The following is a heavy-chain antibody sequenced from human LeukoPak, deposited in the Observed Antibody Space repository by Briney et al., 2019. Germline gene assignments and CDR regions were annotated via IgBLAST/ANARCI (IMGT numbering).Heavy chain of an antibody. CDR2: IYHSGST. CDR1: GGSISSGGYS. J-gene: IGHJ5*02. CDR3: ARESNYCGSGTGWFDP. D-gene: IGHD3-10*01. V-gene: IGHV4-30-4*07. Sequence: SETLSLTCAVSGGSISSGGYSWSWIRQPPGKGLEWIGYIYHSGSTYYNPSLKSRVTISVDTSKNQLSLKLSSVTAADTAVYYCARESNYCGSGTGWFDPWGQGTLVTVSS.